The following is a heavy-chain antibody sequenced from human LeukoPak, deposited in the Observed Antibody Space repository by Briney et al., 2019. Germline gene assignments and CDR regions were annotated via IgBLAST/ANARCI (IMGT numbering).Heavy chain of an antibody. D-gene: IGHD3-10*01. CDR2: IYDSGST. V-gene: IGHV4-39*01. Sequence: SETLSLTCAVSGGSISSSNWWSWVRQPPGKGLEWIGSIYDSGSTYYNPSLKSRVTISVDTSKNQFSLKLNSVTAADTAVYYCARHYGPWGQGTLVTVSS. CDR1: GGSISSSNW. J-gene: IGHJ5*02. CDR3: ARHYGP.